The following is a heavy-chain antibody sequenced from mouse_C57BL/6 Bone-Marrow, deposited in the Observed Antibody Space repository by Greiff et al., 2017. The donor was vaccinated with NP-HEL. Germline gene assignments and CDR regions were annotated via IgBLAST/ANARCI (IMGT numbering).Heavy chain of an antibody. V-gene: IGHV1-63*01. J-gene: IGHJ1*03. D-gene: IGHD1-1*01. CDR3: AGSKVTAVVARHRYWDFDG. Sequence: VQLQQSGAELVRPGTSVKMSCKASGYTFTNYWIGWAKQRPGHGLEWIGDIYPGGGYTNYNGKFKGKATLTADKSSSTAYMQFSSLTSEDSAIYDGAGSKVTAVVARHRYWDFDGWGTGTTVTVSS. CDR2: IYPGGGYT. CDR1: GYTFTNYW.